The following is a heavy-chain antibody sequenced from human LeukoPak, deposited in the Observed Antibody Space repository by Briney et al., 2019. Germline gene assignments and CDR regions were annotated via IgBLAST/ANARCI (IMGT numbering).Heavy chain of an antibody. J-gene: IGHJ6*03. CDR1: GFTFSSYA. CDR2: IRGSAGST. Sequence: GGSLRLSCAASGFTFSSYAMSWVRQAPGKGLEWVSVIRGSAGSTDYAASVTGRFTISRDNSRNTLNLQMNSLRAEDTAVYYCARVLRYCSGGNCYSGGLGYMDVWGKGTTVTISS. CDR3: ARVLRYCSGGNCYSGGLGYMDV. D-gene: IGHD2-15*01. V-gene: IGHV3-23*01.